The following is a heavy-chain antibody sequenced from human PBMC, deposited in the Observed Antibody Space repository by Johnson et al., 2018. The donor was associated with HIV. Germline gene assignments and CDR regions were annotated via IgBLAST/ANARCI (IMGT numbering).Heavy chain of an antibody. J-gene: IGHJ3*02. D-gene: IGHD3-22*01. CDR2: IRFNGSHK. CDR3: ARSSSGLDAFDI. V-gene: IGHV3-30*02. Sequence: QVQLVESGGGVVQPGGSLRLSCSASRFTFSYYGMHWVRQAPGKGLEWVTFIRFNGSHKYYADSVKGRFTISRDKNTLYLQMNSLRAEDTALYYCARSSSGLDAFDIWGQGTMVTVSS. CDR1: RFTFSYYG.